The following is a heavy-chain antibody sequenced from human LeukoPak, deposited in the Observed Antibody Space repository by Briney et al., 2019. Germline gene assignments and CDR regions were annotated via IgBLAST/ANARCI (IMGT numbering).Heavy chain of an antibody. CDR2: INHSGNT. CDR1: GGTFSGYY. D-gene: IGHD6-19*01. Sequence: SSETLSLTCAIYGGTFSGYYWSWIRQPPGKGLEWIGEINHSGNTNYNSSLKSRVTISIDTSKNQFSLKLSSVTAADTAIYYCARPFLRFSSGWHFDYWGQGILVTVSS. V-gene: IGHV4-34*01. J-gene: IGHJ4*02. CDR3: ARPFLRFSSGWHFDY.